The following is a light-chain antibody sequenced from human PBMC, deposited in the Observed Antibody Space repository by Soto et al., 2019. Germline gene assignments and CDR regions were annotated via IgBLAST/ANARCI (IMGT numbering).Light chain of an antibody. Sequence: EIVLTQSPGTLSLSPGEIATLSCRASQGVGTYLAWYQQKPGQAPRLLIYGASSRATGIPDRFSGSGSGTDFTLTIRRLEPEDFAVYYCQQYNNWPPWTFGQGTKVDIK. CDR2: GAS. CDR1: QGVGTY. J-gene: IGKJ1*01. V-gene: IGKV3-20*01. CDR3: QQYNNWPPWT.